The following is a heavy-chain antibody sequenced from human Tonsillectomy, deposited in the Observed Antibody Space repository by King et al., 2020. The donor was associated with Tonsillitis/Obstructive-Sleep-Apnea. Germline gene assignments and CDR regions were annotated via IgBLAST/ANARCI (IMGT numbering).Heavy chain of an antibody. CDR2: IKRKSNVETT. V-gene: IGHV3-15*01. Sequence: VQLVESGGGLVKPGGSLRLSCAASGFTFSNAWMSLVRQAPGKGPEWVGRIKRKSNVETTDYTAPVRGRLTIPRDDLKKTLFLQINSLKTEDTAVYYCATDWGSGTYYVRAFDVWGLGTMVTVSS. CDR3: ATDWGSGTYYVRAFDV. J-gene: IGHJ3*01. CDR1: GFTFSNAW. D-gene: IGHD1-26*01.